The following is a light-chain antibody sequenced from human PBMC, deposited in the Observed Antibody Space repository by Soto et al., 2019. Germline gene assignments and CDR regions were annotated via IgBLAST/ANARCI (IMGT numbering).Light chain of an antibody. CDR2: AAS. CDR3: QQLYIFPLT. Sequence: QVTPSPTTLSGSVGSSVTIPCQASQTISSWLAWYQQKPGKAPNLLMYAASTLQSGVPSRFSGGESGTEYTLTISSLQPEDSATYYCQQLYIFPLTFGQGTRLEIK. V-gene: IGKV1-5*01. J-gene: IGKJ5*01. CDR1: QTISSW.